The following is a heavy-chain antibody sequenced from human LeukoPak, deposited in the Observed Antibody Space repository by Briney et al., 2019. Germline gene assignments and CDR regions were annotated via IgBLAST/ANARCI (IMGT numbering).Heavy chain of an antibody. V-gene: IGHV1-18*01. CDR2: ISAYNGNT. J-gene: IGHJ4*02. CDR1: GYTFTSYG. D-gene: IGHD1-26*01. Sequence: GASVKVSCKASGYTFTSYGTTWVRQAPGQGLEWMGWISAYNGNTNYAQNLHGRVTMTTDTSTSTAYMELRSLRSDDSAVYYCARGARIVGARDLDYWGQGTLVTVSS. CDR3: ARGARIVGARDLDY.